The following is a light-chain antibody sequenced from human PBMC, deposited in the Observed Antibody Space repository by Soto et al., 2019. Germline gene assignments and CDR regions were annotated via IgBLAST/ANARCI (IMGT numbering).Light chain of an antibody. CDR3: QHYTLYPAS. J-gene: IGKJ3*01. V-gene: IGKV1-33*01. CDR2: DAS. CDR1: QDIYKY. Sequence: DIHMTQSPSSLSAAVGYIFTFTCQASQDIYKYLNWYQQKPGKAPKLLIYDASNLERGVPSRLSGSGYGTELTITISSMQPDDFETYYCQHYTLYPASFGPGTKVDIK.